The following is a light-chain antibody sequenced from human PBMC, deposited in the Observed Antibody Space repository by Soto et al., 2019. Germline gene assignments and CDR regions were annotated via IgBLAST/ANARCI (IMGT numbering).Light chain of an antibody. Sequence: DIQMTQSPSTLSASVGDRVTITCRASQCISRWLAWYQQRPGKAPKFLIYDASTLESGVPSRFSGSGSGTEFTLTISSLQPDDFATYYCQQYNTFPRTFGQGTKVEIK. CDR3: QQYNTFPRT. CDR1: QCISRW. J-gene: IGKJ1*01. V-gene: IGKV1-5*01. CDR2: DAS.